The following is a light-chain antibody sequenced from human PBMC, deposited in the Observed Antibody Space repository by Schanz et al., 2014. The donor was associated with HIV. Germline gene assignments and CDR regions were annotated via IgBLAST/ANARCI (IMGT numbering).Light chain of an antibody. CDR1: RNIRRE. CDR2: TAS. V-gene: IGKV1-39*01. CDR3: QQTDSFPLT. Sequence: DIQLTQSPSSLSASVGDRVTITCRASRNIRRELSWYQQKPGQAPKLLIYTASNLQGGVSSRFSGGGSGTDFTLTISSLQPEDLGTYYCQQTDSFPLTFGQGTKVEI. J-gene: IGKJ1*01.